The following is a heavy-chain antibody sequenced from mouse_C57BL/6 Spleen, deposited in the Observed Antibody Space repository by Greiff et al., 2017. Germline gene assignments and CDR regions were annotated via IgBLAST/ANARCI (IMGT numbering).Heavy chain of an antibody. CDR2: INPNNGGT. CDR3: ARSRDLGDY. J-gene: IGHJ2*01. D-gene: IGHD3-3*01. Sequence: VQLQQSGPELVKPGASVKISCKASGYTFTDYYMNWVKQSHGKSLEWIGDINPNNGGTSYNQKFKGKATLTVDKSSSTAYMELRSLTSEDSAVYYCARSRDLGDYWGQGTTLTVSS. CDR1: GYTFTDYY. V-gene: IGHV1-26*01.